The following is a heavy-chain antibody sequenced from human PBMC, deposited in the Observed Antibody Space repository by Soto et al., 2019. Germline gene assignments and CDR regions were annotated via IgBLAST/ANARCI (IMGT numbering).Heavy chain of an antibody. V-gene: IGHV4-59*01. CDR2: IYYSGST. Sequence: SETLSLICTVSGGSISSYYWSWIRQPPGKGLEGIGYIYYSGSTDYNPSLKSRVTMSVDTSKNQFSLRLSSVTAADTAVYYCERVHKSLVRVNWFDPWGQGTLVTVSS. J-gene: IGHJ5*02. CDR3: ERVHKSLVRVNWFDP. CDR1: GGSISSYY. D-gene: IGHD3-10*01.